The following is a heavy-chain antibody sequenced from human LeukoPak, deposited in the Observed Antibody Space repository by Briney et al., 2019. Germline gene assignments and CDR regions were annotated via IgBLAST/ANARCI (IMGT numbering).Heavy chain of an antibody. CDR2: IYYSGST. V-gene: IGHV4-39*01. Sequence: SETLSLTCTVSGGSISSSSYYWGWIRQPPGKGLEWIGSIYYSGSTYYNPSLKSRVTISVDTSKNQFSLKLSSVTAADTAVYYCARLFSSSWTGYWGQGTLVPVSS. J-gene: IGHJ4*02. D-gene: IGHD6-13*01. CDR1: GGSISSSSYY. CDR3: ARLFSSSWTGY.